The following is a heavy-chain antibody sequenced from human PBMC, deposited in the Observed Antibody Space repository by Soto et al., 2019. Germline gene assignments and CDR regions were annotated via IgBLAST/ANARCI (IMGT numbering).Heavy chain of an antibody. CDR1: GFTFTSSA. V-gene: IGHV1-58*01. CDR2: IVVGSGNT. CDR3: AAGRIAVATGAFDI. D-gene: IGHD6-19*01. J-gene: IGHJ3*02. Sequence: ASVKVSCKASGFTFTSSAVQWVRQARGQRLEWIGWIVVGSGNTNYAQEFQERVTITRDMSTSTAYMELSSLRSEDTAVYYCAAGRIAVATGAFDIWGQGTMVTVSS.